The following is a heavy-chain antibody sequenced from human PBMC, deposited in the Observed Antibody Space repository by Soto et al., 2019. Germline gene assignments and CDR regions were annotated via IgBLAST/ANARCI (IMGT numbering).Heavy chain of an antibody. CDR2: IYYSGST. Sequence: SETLSLTCTVSGGSISSGSYYWGWIRQPPGKGLEWIGSIYYSGSTYYNPSLKSRVTISVDTSKNQFSLKLSSVTAADTAVYYCARHRPPGELGYYYYYGMDVWGQGTTVTVSS. J-gene: IGHJ6*02. V-gene: IGHV4-39*01. CDR1: GGSISSGSYY. D-gene: IGHD1-26*01. CDR3: ARHRPPGELGYYYYYGMDV.